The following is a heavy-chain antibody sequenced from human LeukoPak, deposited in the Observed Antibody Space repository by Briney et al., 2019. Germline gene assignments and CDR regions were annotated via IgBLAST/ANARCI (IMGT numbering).Heavy chain of an antibody. J-gene: IGHJ5*02. CDR2: ISSSGSTI. CDR3: ARVALWFGESRGYKWFDP. D-gene: IGHD3-10*01. CDR1: GFTFSSYE. Sequence: GGSLRLSCAASGFTFSSYEMHWVRKATGKGLERVSYISSSGSTIYYADSVKGRFTISRDNAKNSLYVQMNSLRAEDTAVYYCARVALWFGESRGYKWFDPWGQGTLVTVSS. V-gene: IGHV3-48*03.